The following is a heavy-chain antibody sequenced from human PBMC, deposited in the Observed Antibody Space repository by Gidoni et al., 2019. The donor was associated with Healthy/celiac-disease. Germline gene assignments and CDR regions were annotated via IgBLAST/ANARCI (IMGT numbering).Heavy chain of an antibody. Sequence: EVQLIESGGGLVQPGGSLRLSCAASGFTVSSNYMSWVHQAPGKGLEWVSIIYTAGATYYTDSVEGRFTISRDNSKSTLYLQMNSLRTDDSAVYYCARVAIKKRALGHHFDFWVQGTRVTVSS. V-gene: IGHV3-53*01. J-gene: IGHJ4*02. CDR1: GFTVSSNY. CDR2: IYTAGAT. CDR3: ARVAIKKRALGHHFDF.